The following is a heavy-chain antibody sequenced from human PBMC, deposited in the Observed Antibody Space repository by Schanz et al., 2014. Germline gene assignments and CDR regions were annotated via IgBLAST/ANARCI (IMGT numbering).Heavy chain of an antibody. J-gene: IGHJ3*01. Sequence: EVQLVESGGGLIQPGGPLRLSCAVSGFTVNTNYMSWVRQAPGKGLEWISSMYINSGSTQYADSVKGRFIISRDSSKNTLFLQMNSLRAEDTAVYFCARDGGRDGYNLAFDVWGQGTLVTVSS. D-gene: IGHD5-12*01. V-gene: IGHV3-53*01. CDR2: MYINSGST. CDR1: GFTVNTNY. CDR3: ARDGGRDGYNLAFDV.